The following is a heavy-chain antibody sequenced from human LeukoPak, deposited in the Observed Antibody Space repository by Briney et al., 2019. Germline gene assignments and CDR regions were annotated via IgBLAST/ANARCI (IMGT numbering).Heavy chain of an antibody. CDR3: ASSGYSSGGTIDY. V-gene: IGHV4-59*01. J-gene: IGHJ4*02. CDR1: GGSISSYY. D-gene: IGHD6-19*01. Sequence: SETLSLTCTVSGGSISSYYWSWLRQPPGKGLEWIGYIYYSGSTNYNPSLKSRVTISVDTSKNQFSLKLSSVTAADTAVYYCASSGYSSGGTIDYWGQGTLVTVSS. CDR2: IYYSGST.